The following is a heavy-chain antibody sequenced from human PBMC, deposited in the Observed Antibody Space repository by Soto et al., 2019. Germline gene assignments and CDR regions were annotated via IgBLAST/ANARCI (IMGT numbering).Heavy chain of an antibody. CDR3: ARDNYYDSSDTYT. CDR2: FDPEDGET. D-gene: IGHD3-22*01. V-gene: IGHV1-24*01. CDR1: GYTLTELS. J-gene: IGHJ5*02. Sequence: ASVKVSCKVSGYTLTELSMHWVRQAPGKGLEWMGGFDPEDGETIYAQKFQGRVTMTADTSTDTAYMELSSLRSEDTAVYYCARDNYYDSSDTYTWGQGTLVTVSS.